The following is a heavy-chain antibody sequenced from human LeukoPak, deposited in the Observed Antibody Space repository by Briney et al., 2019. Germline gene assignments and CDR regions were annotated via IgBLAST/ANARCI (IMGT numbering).Heavy chain of an antibody. CDR2: IYRAGGT. D-gene: IGHD2-15*01. CDR3: ARRVED. J-gene: IGHJ4*02. CDR1: GFSFSNYW. Sequence: PGGSLRLSCAASGFSFSNYWMHWVRQAPGKGLEWVAVIYRAGGTHYADAVKGRFTISRDNSNNMVYLQMNSLRAEDTAVYFCARRVEDWGQGTLVTVSS. V-gene: IGHV3-66*04.